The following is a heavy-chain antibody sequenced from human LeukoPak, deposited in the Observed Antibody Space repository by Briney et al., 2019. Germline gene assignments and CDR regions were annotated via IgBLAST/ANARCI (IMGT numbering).Heavy chain of an antibody. D-gene: IGHD3-22*01. V-gene: IGHV3-30-3*01. CDR3: ARDPPNDRSGCYPLDY. Sequence: GGSLRLSCADSGCTFSSYAMHWVGQAPGKGLEWVEVISYDGSNKYYADSVKGRFTISRDNTKNTLYLQMNSLRAEDTAVYYCARDPPNDRSGCYPLDYWGPGTLVTVSS. CDR1: GCTFSSYA. CDR2: ISYDGSNK. J-gene: IGHJ4*02.